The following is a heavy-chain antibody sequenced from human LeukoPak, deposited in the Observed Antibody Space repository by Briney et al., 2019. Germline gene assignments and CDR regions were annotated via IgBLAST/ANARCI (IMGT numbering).Heavy chain of an antibody. CDR1: GGSISSSSYY. V-gene: IGHV4-39*01. CDR3: ARQGANYDILTGYSARDAFDI. J-gene: IGHJ3*02. CDR2: IYYSGST. Sequence: SETLSLTCTVPGGSISSSSYYWGWIRQPPGKGLEWIGSIYYSGSTYYNPSLKSRVTISVDTSKNQFSLKLSSVTAADTAVYYCARQGANYDILTGYSARDAFDIWGQGTMVTVSS. D-gene: IGHD3-9*01.